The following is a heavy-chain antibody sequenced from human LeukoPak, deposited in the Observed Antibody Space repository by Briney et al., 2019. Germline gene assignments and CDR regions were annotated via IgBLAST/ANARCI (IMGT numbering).Heavy chain of an antibody. V-gene: IGHV3-23*01. CDR3: AQLGDVDY. CDR1: GFTFSNYA. CDR2: IGGSGGST. Sequence: GGSLRLSCAASGFTFSNYAMTWVRQAPGRGLEWVSAIGGSGGSTYYADSVEGRFTISRDNSKNTVYLQMNSLRAEDTAVYYCAQLGDVDYWGQGTLVTVSS. J-gene: IGHJ4*02.